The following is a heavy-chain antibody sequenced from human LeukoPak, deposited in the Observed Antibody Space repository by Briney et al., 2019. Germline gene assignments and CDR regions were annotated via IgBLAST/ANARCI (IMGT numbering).Heavy chain of an antibody. J-gene: IGHJ4*02. D-gene: IGHD3-10*01. CDR2: ISSSSSYI. Sequence: GGSLRLSCAASGFTFSSYSMNWVRQAPGKGLEWVSSISSSSSYIYYADSVKGRFTISRDNAKSSLYLQMNSLRAEDTAVYYCARGWYYGSGSYYKGVDYWGQGTLVTVSS. CDR3: ARGWYYGSGSYYKGVDY. CDR1: GFTFSSYS. V-gene: IGHV3-21*01.